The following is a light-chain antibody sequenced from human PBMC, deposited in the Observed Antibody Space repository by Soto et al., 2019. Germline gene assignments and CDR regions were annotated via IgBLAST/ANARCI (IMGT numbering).Light chain of an antibody. CDR2: GAS. CDR1: QRVGSN. Sequence: EIVMPKSPATLSVSPGETATLSCRASQRVGSNLAWYQQSPGQAPRLIIYGASTRAPGIPARFSGSGSETEFTLTISNLQSEDFAVYYCQQYTNWPPITFGQGTRLEI. J-gene: IGKJ5*01. V-gene: IGKV3-15*01. CDR3: QQYTNWPPIT.